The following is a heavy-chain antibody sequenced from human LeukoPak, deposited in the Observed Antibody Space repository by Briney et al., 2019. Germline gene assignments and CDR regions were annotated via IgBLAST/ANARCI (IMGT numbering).Heavy chain of an antibody. Sequence: GALRLSCAASGFTFSSYAMSWVRQAPGKGLEWVSGISGSGDSTNYADSVRGRFTISRDNSKNTLYLHLSSLRVEDTAVYYCAKEGTVTTFVWVDVWGQGTTVTVSS. CDR1: GFTFSSYA. J-gene: IGHJ6*02. V-gene: IGHV3-23*01. CDR2: ISGSGDST. D-gene: IGHD4-17*01. CDR3: AKEGTVTTFVWVDV.